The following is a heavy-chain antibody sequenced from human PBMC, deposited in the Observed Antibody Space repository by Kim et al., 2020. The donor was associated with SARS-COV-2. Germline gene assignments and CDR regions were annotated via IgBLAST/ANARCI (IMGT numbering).Heavy chain of an antibody. V-gene: IGHV3-15*01. CDR3: TTLQGYYYGMDV. J-gene: IGHJ6*02. D-gene: IGHD2-15*01. Sequence: DYAAPVKGRFTISRDDSKTTLYLQMNSLKTEDTAVYYCTTLQGYYYGMDVWGQGTTVTVSS.